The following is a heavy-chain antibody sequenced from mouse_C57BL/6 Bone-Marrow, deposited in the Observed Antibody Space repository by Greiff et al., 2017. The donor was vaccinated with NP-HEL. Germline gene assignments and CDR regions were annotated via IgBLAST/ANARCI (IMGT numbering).Heavy chain of an antibody. Sequence: EVQGVESGGGLVQPGGSLSLSCAASGFTFTDYYMSWVRQPPGKALEWLGFIRNKANGYTTEYSASVKGRFTISRDNSQSTLYLQMNALRAEDSATYYCARSSYYGSSYAMDYWGQGTSVTVSS. CDR3: ARSSYYGSSYAMDY. D-gene: IGHD1-1*01. J-gene: IGHJ4*01. CDR1: GFTFTDYY. CDR2: IRNKANGYTT. V-gene: IGHV7-3*01.